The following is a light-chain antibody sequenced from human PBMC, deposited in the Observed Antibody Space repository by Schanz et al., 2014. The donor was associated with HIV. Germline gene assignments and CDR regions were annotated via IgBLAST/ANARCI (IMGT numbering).Light chain of an antibody. J-gene: IGLJ3*02. CDR2: ATY. Sequence: QSVLTQPPSVSGTPGQRVTILCSGSSSNIGINTVNWYQPLPGTAPKLLMYATYHRPSGVPDRFSGSDSGASASLAISGLQSEDEADYYCATWVDSLNGWVFGGGTKLTVL. CDR1: SSNIGINT. CDR3: ATWVDSLNGWV. V-gene: IGLV1-44*01.